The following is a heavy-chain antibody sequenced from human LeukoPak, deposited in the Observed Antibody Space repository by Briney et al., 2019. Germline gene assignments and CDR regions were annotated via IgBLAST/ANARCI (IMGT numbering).Heavy chain of an antibody. Sequence: SQTLSLTCTVSGGSISSGSYYWSWIPQPAGKGLEWIGRIYTSGSTNYNPSLKSRVTISVDTSKNQFSLKLSSVTAADTAVYYSARAHSSSWNYYMDVWGKGTTVTISS. V-gene: IGHV4-61*02. CDR2: IYTSGST. CDR1: GGSISSGSYY. CDR3: ARAHSSSWNYYMDV. D-gene: IGHD6-13*01. J-gene: IGHJ6*03.